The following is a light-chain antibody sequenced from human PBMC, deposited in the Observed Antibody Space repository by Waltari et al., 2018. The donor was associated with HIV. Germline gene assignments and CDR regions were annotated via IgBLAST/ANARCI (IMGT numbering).Light chain of an antibody. CDR2: YDS. CDR1: NIERKS. J-gene: IGLJ3*02. Sequence: SSVLTQPPSVSVAPGQTARITCGGNNIERKSVHVYQQKPGQPPALVIYYDSDRPSGIPERFSGSNSGDTATLTISRVGDGDEADYYCQVWDSSSDHVLFGGGTKLTVL. CDR3: QVWDSSSDHVL. V-gene: IGLV3-21*04.